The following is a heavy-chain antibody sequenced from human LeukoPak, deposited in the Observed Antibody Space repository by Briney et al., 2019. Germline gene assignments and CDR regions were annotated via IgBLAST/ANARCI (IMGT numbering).Heavy chain of an antibody. D-gene: IGHD6-13*01. CDR2: ISYDGSNK. V-gene: IGHV3-30-3*01. CDR3: ARREGGSSWPAFDY. J-gene: IGHJ4*02. Sequence: GGSLRLSCAASGFTFSSYAMRWVRQAPGKGLEWVAVISYDGSNKYYADSVKGRFTISRDNSKNTLYLQMNSLRAEDTAVYYCARREGGSSWPAFDYWGQGTLVTVSS. CDR1: GFTFSSYA.